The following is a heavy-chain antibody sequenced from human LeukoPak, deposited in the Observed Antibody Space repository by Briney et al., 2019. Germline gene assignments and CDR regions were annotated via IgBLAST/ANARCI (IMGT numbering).Heavy chain of an antibody. Sequence: AAVKVSCKASGYTFTDYYIHLVRQVPGQGREWMGWINPNTGDTNLAQKFQGWVTMTRDTSIGTAYLELSRLTSDDTAVYYCARDRGPQWWGSFDYWGQGTLVTVSS. J-gene: IGHJ4*02. V-gene: IGHV1-2*04. CDR2: INPNTGDT. D-gene: IGHD3-16*01. CDR3: ARDRGPQWWGSFDY. CDR1: GYTFTDYY.